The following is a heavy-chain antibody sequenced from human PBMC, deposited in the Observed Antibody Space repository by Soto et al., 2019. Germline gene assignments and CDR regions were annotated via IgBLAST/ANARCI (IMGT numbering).Heavy chain of an antibody. CDR2: IDTDGGGT. V-gene: IGHV3-74*01. D-gene: IGHD4-17*01. J-gene: IGHJ4*02. Sequence: EVQLVESGGGLVQPGGSLRVSCAASGFTFRSHRIHWVRQAPGKGLEWVSRIDTDGGGTSYADSVKGRFTISTDNAENTVHLQMNGLRVEDTAVYYCATVLDVSGQGTLVTVSS. CDR1: GFTFRSHR. CDR3: ATVLDV.